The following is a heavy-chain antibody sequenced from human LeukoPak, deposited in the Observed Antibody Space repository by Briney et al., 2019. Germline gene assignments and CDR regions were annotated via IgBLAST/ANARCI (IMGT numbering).Heavy chain of an antibody. CDR3: ASTTLLGFLDY. J-gene: IGHJ4*02. D-gene: IGHD2-8*02. CDR1: GGSISSYY. CDR2: IYYSGST. V-gene: IGHV4-59*01. Sequence: SETLSLTCTVSGGSISSYYWSWIRQPPGKGLGWIGYIYYSGSTNYNPSLKSRVTISVDTSKNQFSLKLSSVTAADTAVYYCASTTLLGFLDYWGQGTLVTVSS.